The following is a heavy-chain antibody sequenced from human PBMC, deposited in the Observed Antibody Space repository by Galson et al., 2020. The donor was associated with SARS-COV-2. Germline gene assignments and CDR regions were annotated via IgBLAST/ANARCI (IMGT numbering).Heavy chain of an antibody. J-gene: IGHJ3*02. Sequence: ASVKVSCKASGYTFTGYYMHWVRQAPGQGLEWMGRINPNSGGTNYAQKFQGRVTMTRDTSISTAYMELSRLRSDDTAVYYCARGFAPYYYDGSGYSDAFDIWGQGTMVTVSS. CDR2: INPNSGGT. CDR1: GYTFTGYY. D-gene: IGHD3-22*01. V-gene: IGHV1-2*06. CDR3: ARGFAPYYYDGSGYSDAFDI.